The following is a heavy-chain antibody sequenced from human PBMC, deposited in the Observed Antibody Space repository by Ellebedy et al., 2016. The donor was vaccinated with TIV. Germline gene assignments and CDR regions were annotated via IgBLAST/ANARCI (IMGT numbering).Heavy chain of an antibody. J-gene: IGHJ4*02. V-gene: IGHV1-46*01. CDR3: ARGSGDWLFDY. D-gene: IGHD7-27*01. CDR2: IYPGGGST. CDR1: GYTFTTYY. Sequence: ASVKVSCKASGYTFTTYYMHWVRQAPGQGLEWMGIIYPGGGSTTYAQKFQGRVTMTRDTSTSTVYMELSSLRSEDTAVYYCARGSGDWLFDYWGQGTLVTVSS.